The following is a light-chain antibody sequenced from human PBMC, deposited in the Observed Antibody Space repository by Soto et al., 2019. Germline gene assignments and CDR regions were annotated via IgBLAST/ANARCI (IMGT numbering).Light chain of an antibody. Sequence: QAVLTQPPSVSGAPGQRVTISCTGSSSNIGAGYDVHWYQLLPGTAPNLLVSDNDNRPSGVPDRFSGSKSGTSASLAITGLQAEDEGHYYCQSYDSSLSAVVFGGGTKLTVL. CDR3: QSYDSSLSAVV. J-gene: IGLJ2*01. V-gene: IGLV1-40*01. CDR1: SSNIGAGYD. CDR2: DND.